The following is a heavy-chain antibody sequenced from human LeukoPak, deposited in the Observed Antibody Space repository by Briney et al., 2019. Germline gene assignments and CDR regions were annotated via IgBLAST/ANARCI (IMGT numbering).Heavy chain of an antibody. D-gene: IGHD3-10*01. Sequence: SETLSLTCTVSGGSISSSHYYWDWIRQPPGKGLEWIGNIYYSGSTYYKTSLKSRVTISVDTSKNQFSLKLSSVTAADTAVYYCARLVTMVRANSGYYMDVWGKGTTVTVSS. J-gene: IGHJ6*03. CDR1: GGSISSSHYY. CDR3: ARLVTMVRANSGYYMDV. CDR2: IYYSGST. V-gene: IGHV4-39*07.